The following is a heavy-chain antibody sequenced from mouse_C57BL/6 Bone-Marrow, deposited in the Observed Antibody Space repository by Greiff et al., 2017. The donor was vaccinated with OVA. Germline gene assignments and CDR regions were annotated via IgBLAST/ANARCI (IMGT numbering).Heavy chain of an antibody. CDR3: ARSIGDGYYEGAMDY. J-gene: IGHJ4*01. V-gene: IGHV14-2*01. CDR2: IDPEDGET. CDR1: GFNIKDYY. Sequence: EVQLVESGAELVKPGASVKLSCTASGFNIKDYYMHWVKQRPEQGLEWIGRIDPEDGETKYAPKFQGKATITADKASNTAYLQLSSLTSEDTAVYYCARSIGDGYYEGAMDYWGQGTSVTVSS. D-gene: IGHD2-3*01.